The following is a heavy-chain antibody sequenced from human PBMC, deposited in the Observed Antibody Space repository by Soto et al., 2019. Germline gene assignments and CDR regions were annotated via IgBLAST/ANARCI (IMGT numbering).Heavy chain of an antibody. D-gene: IGHD2-8*01. CDR3: ARWWMYAPRFDP. J-gene: IGHJ5*02. CDR2: IYHSGST. Sequence: PSETLSLTCAVSGGSLSSGGSSWNWIRQPPGKGLEWIGYIYHSGSTYYNPSLKSRVTISVDRSKNQFSLKLSSVTAADTAVYYCARWWMYAPRFDPWSQGTLVTVSS. V-gene: IGHV4-30-2*01. CDR1: GGSLSSGGSS.